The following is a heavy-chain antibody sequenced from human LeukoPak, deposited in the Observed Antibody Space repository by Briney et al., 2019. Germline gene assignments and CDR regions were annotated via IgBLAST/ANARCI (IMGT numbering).Heavy chain of an antibody. D-gene: IGHD3-3*01. CDR1: GYTFTGYY. CDR3: ARGVELWSGYYHFDY. Sequence: GASVKVSCKASGYTFTGYYMHWVRQAPGQGLEWMGWTNPNSGGTNYAQKFQGRVTMTRDTSISTAYMELSRLRSDDAAVYYCARGVELWSGYYHFDYWGQGTLVTVSS. V-gene: IGHV1-2*02. J-gene: IGHJ4*02. CDR2: TNPNSGGT.